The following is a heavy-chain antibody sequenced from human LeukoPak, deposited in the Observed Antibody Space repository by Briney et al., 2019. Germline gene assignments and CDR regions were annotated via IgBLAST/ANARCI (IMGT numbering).Heavy chain of an antibody. J-gene: IGHJ4*02. Sequence: GRSLRLSCAASGFTFSSYGMQWDRQAPGKGLEWVAVISHAGRVSYYADSVKGRFTISRDNSKNTLDLQMSSLSIEDTAVYFCAKETTAYSSSTLDCWGQGTLVTVSS. CDR3: AKETTAYSSSTLDC. D-gene: IGHD6-13*01. V-gene: IGHV3-30*18. CDR2: ISHAGRVS. CDR1: GFTFSSYG.